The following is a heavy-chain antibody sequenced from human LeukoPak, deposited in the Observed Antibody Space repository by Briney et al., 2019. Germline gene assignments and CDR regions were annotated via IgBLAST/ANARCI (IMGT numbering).Heavy chain of an antibody. CDR2: ISAYNGNT. D-gene: IGHD2-15*01. CDR3: ARASYCSVGSCYSDY. Sequence: GASVKVSCKASGYTFTSYSISWVRQAPGQGLEWMGWISAYNGNTIYAQKVKGRVTMTTDTSTSTAYMELRSLKSDDTAVYYCARASYCSVGSCYSDYWGQGTLVTVSS. V-gene: IGHV1-18*01. J-gene: IGHJ4*02. CDR1: GYTFTSYS.